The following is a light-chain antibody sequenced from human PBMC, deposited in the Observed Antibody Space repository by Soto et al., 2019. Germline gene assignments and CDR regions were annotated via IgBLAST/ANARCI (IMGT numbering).Light chain of an antibody. V-gene: IGKV3-20*01. CDR2: SAS. J-gene: IGKJ1*01. Sequence: EIVLTQSPGTLSLSPGERATLSCRASQNLCRVYLAWFQQKSGQAPRLLIYSASRRATGIPDRFTGSGSGTDFTLTINRVEPEDFAVYFCQQYAGSPRTFGQGTKVEIK. CDR3: QQYAGSPRT. CDR1: QNLCRVY.